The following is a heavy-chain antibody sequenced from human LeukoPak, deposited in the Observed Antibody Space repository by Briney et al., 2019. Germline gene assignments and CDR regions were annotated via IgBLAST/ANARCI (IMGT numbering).Heavy chain of an antibody. CDR2: ISGDAGRT. CDR3: AKDRNSVGSSYNF. CDR1: VFTFSSYT. D-gene: IGHD6-6*01. V-gene: IGHV3-23*01. J-gene: IGHJ4*02. Sequence: GGCLRLSCTASVFTFSSYTMSWVRQALWKGLEWVSAISGDAGRTYYADSVKGRFTISRDNSKNTLYLQMSSLRAEDTAVYYCAKDRNSVGSSYNFWGQGTLVTVSS.